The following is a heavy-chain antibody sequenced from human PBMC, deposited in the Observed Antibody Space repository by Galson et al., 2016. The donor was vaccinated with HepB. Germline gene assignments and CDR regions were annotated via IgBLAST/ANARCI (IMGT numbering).Heavy chain of an antibody. Sequence: SVKVSCKASGVTLSSNAVSWVRQAPGQGLELMGGIVPILGTANYAQKFQGRVTITADESPRTAYMEQSSLRSEDTAVYYCARGRGLWFGEGTPYYGMDVWGQGTTVTVSS. V-gene: IGHV1-69*13. D-gene: IGHD3-10*01. CDR2: IVPILGTA. J-gene: IGHJ6*02. CDR3: ARGRGLWFGEGTPYYGMDV. CDR1: GVTLSSNA.